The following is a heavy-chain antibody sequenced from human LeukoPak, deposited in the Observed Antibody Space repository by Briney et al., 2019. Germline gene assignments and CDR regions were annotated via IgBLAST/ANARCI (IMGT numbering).Heavy chain of an antibody. V-gene: IGHV1-2*02. J-gene: IGHJ4*02. D-gene: IGHD3-9*01. CDR1: GFTYNTYY. CDR3: ARADWVGSGHPGFYSDY. CDR2: IRLRDGGT. Sequence: ASVKVSCKASGFTYNTYYLYWMRQAPGQGLEWMGWIRLRDGGTIYAQRFQDRFIMTTDPSTNTASMELRSLTSDDTAVYFCARADWVGSGHPGFYSDYWGQGTLVTVSS.